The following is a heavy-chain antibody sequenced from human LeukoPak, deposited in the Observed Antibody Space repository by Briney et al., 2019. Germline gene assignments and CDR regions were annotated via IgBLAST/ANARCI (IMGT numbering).Heavy chain of an antibody. Sequence: GASVKVSCKASGGTFSRYAINWVRQAPGQGLEWMGWISAYNGNTNYAQKLQGRVTMTTDTSTSTAYMELRSLRSDDTAVYYCARGYYGSGSYYFDYWGQGTLVTVSS. CDR3: ARGYYGSGSYYFDY. J-gene: IGHJ4*02. V-gene: IGHV1-18*01. CDR2: ISAYNGNT. D-gene: IGHD3-10*01. CDR1: GGTFSRYA.